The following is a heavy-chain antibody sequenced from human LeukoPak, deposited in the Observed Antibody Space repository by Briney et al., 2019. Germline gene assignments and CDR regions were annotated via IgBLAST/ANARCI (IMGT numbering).Heavy chain of an antibody. CDR2: IYTSGST. D-gene: IGHD6-6*01. CDR1: GGSISSYY. J-gene: IGHJ4*02. CDR3: ASSSAKYSFDY. Sequence: SETLSLTCAVSGGSISSYYWSWIRQPAGKGLEWIGRIYTSGSTNYNPSLKSRVTMSVDTSKNQFSLKLSSVTAADTAVYYCASSSAKYSFDYWGQGTLVTVSS. V-gene: IGHV4-4*07.